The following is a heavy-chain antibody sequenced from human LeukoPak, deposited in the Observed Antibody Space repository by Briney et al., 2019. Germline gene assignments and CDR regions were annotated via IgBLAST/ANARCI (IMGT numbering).Heavy chain of an antibody. CDR2: IYTSGST. D-gene: IGHD3-10*01. V-gene: IGHV4-4*07. Sequence: SETLSLTCTLSSGSISSYYWSWIRQPAGKGLEWIGRIYTSGSTNYNPSLKSRVTMSVDTSKNQFSLKLSSVTAADTAVYYCARGIYGSGSYGWTFDPWGQGTLVTVSS. J-gene: IGHJ5*02. CDR3: ARGIYGSGSYGWTFDP. CDR1: SGSISSYY.